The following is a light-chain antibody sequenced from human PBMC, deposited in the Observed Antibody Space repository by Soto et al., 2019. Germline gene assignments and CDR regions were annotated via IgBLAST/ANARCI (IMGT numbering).Light chain of an antibody. CDR1: QGISKY. CDR3: QKYNSAPWT. Sequence: DIPMTQSPSSLSAFIGDRVTITCRASQGISKYLAWYQQKPGKVPKVLIYGTVTLQSGVPSRFSGSGSGTDFNLPISSLQPEDVATYYCQKYNSAPWTFGQGTKVEIK. J-gene: IGKJ1*01. CDR2: GTV. V-gene: IGKV1-27*01.